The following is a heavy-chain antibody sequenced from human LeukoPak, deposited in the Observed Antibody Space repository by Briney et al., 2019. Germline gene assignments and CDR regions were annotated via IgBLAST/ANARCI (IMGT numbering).Heavy chain of an antibody. V-gene: IGHV4-61*01. Sequence: SETLSLTCTVSGVSVSSGSYYWSWIRQPPGKGLEWIGYIYYSGSTNYNPSLKSRVTISVDTSKNQFSLKLSSVTAADTAVYYCARERGYCSGGSCYLHWFDPWGQGTLVTVSS. CDR1: GVSVSSGSYY. D-gene: IGHD2-15*01. CDR3: ARERGYCSGGSCYLHWFDP. J-gene: IGHJ5*02. CDR2: IYYSGST.